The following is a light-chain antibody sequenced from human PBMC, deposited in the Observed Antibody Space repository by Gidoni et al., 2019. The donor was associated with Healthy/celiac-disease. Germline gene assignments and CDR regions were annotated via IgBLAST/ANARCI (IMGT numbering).Light chain of an antibody. CDR3: MQGTHWPWT. V-gene: IGKV2-30*01. Sequence: DVVMTQSPLSLPVTLGQPASISCRSSQSLVYSDGNTYLNWFQQRPGQSPRRLIYKVSNRDSGVPDRFSGSGSVTDFTLKISRVEAEDVGVYYCMQGTHWPWTFGQGTKVEIK. CDR2: KVS. J-gene: IGKJ1*01. CDR1: QSLVYSDGNTY.